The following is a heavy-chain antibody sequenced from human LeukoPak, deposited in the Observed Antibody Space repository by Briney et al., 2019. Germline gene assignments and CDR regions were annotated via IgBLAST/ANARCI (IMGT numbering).Heavy chain of an antibody. CDR3: ARAGVVPAAIRY. V-gene: IGHV4-31*03. CDR1: GGSISSGGYY. CDR2: IYYSGST. D-gene: IGHD2-2*01. J-gene: IGHJ4*02. Sequence: SETLSLTCTVSGGSISSGGYYWSWIRQHPGKGLEWIGYIYYSGSTYYNPSLKSRVTISVDTSKNQFSLKLSSVTAADTAVYYCARAGVVPAAIRYWGQGTLVTVSS.